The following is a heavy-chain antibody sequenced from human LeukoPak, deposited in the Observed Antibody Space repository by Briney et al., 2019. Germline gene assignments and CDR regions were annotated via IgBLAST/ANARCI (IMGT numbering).Heavy chain of an antibody. D-gene: IGHD2-2*01. CDR1: GGSFSGYY. CDR2: INHSGST. J-gene: IGHJ6*03. CDR3: ARADCSSTSCYGYYYYYMDV. Sequence: SETLSLTCAVYGGSFSGYYWSWIRQPPGKGLEWIGEINHSGSTYYNPSLKSRVTISVDTSKNQFSLKLSSVTAADTAVYYCARADCSSTSCYGYYYYYMDVWGKGTTVTVSS. V-gene: IGHV4-34*01.